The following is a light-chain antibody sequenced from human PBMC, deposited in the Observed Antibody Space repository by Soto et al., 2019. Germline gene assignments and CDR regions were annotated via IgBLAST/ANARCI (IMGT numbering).Light chain of an antibody. CDR2: DAS. CDR1: QSVSSN. CDR3: QQYNNWPSWT. V-gene: IGKV3-15*01. Sequence: EMVMTQSPATLSVSPGERATLSCRASQSVSSNLAWYQQKPGQAPRLLIYDASTRATGIPARFSGSGSGTEFTLIISSLQSEDFAVYYCQQYNNWPSWTFGQGTKVEIK. J-gene: IGKJ1*01.